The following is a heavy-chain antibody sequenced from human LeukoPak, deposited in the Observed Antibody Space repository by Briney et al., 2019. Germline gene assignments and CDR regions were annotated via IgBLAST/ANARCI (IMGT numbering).Heavy chain of an antibody. D-gene: IGHD2-8*02. CDR2: INSDGSST. J-gene: IGHJ6*02. CDR3: ARAPGRYYYYGMDV. CDR1: GFTFSSYW. Sequence: GGSLRLSCAASGFTFSSYWMHWVRQAQGKGLVWVSRINSDGSSTSYADSVKGRFTISRDNAKNTLYLQMNGLRAEDTAVYYCARAPGRYYYYGMDVWGQGTTVTVSS. V-gene: IGHV3-74*01.